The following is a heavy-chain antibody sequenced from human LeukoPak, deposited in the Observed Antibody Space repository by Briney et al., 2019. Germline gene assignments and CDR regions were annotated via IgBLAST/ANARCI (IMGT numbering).Heavy chain of an antibody. D-gene: IGHD4-23*01. J-gene: IGHJ6*03. CDR3: ARVTTVVTPAYYYYMDV. CDR1: GFTFSTYS. V-gene: IGHV3-48*01. CDR2: ISSSSSTI. Sequence: GGSLRLSCAASGFTFSTYSMNWVRQAPGKGLEWVSYISSSSSTIYYADSVKGRFTISRDNAKNSLYLQMNSLRAEDTAVYYCARVTTVVTPAYYYYMDVWGKGTTVTVSS.